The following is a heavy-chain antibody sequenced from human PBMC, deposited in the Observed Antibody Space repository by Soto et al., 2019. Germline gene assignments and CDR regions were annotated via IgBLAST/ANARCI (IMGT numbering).Heavy chain of an antibody. J-gene: IGHJ6*03. V-gene: IGHV3-11*01. CDR1: VFTFSDYY. CDR2: ISSSGSNI. Sequence: QVQLVESGGGLVKPGGSLRLYCAASVFTFSDYYMSWIRQAPGKGLEWVSYISSSGSNIYYADSVKGRFTISRDNAKNSLYLQMNSLRAEDTAVYYCARNGPYDFWSGYYSYYYYMDVWGKGTTVTVSS. CDR3: ARNGPYDFWSGYYSYYYYMDV. D-gene: IGHD3-3*01.